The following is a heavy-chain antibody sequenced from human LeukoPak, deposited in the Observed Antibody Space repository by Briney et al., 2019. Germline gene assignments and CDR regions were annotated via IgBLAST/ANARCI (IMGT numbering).Heavy chain of an antibody. Sequence: GRSLRLSCAASGFPFSNYAMSWVRQAPGKGLEWVSGINWNGGSTGYADSVKGRFTISRDNAKNSLYLQMNSLRAEDTALYYCARDPLLDPFDYWGQGTLVTVSS. CDR3: ARDPLLDPFDY. V-gene: IGHV3-20*04. CDR1: GFPFSNYA. D-gene: IGHD2-21*01. CDR2: INWNGGST. J-gene: IGHJ4*02.